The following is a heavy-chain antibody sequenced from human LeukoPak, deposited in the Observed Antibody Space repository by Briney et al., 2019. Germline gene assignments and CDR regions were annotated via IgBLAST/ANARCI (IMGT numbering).Heavy chain of an antibody. D-gene: IGHD3-22*01. V-gene: IGHV1-18*01. CDR3: ARLYDSSGYYLFDY. CDR2: ISAYNGNT. Sequence: ASVKVSCKASGYTLTSYGISWVRQAPGQGLEWMGWISAYNGNTNYAQKLQGRVTMTTDTSTSTACMELRSLRSDDTAVYYCARLYDSSGYYLFDYWGQGTLVTVSS. CDR1: GYTLTSYG. J-gene: IGHJ4*02.